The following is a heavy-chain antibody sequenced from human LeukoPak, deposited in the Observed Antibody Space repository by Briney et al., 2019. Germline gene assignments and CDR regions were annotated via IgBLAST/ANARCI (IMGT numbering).Heavy chain of an antibody. CDR3: ARAADSSSSPNWFDP. Sequence: SSETLSLTCTVSGGSISSGSYYWSWIRQPAGKGLEWIGRIYTSGSTNYNPSLKSRVTISVDTSKNQFSLKLSSVTAADTAVYYCARAADSSSSPNWFDPWGQGTLVTVSS. CDR2: IYTSGST. V-gene: IGHV4-61*02. CDR1: GGSISSGSYY. J-gene: IGHJ5*02. D-gene: IGHD6-13*01.